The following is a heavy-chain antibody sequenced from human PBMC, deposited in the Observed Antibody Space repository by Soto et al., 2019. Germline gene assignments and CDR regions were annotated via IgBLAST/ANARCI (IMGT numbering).Heavy chain of an antibody. J-gene: IGHJ4*02. CDR3: VRSKGGYSYGTPFDY. Sequence: EVQLEESGGALVQPGRSLRLSCAASGFTFDDYAMYWVRQVLGKGLEWVSSISWNSGNIGYAHSVKGRFTTSRDNAENSLYLQMNSLRPEDTALYYCVRSKGGYSYGTPFDYWGQGTLVTVSS. CDR2: ISWNSGNI. V-gene: IGHV3-9*01. CDR1: GFTFDDYA. D-gene: IGHD5-18*01.